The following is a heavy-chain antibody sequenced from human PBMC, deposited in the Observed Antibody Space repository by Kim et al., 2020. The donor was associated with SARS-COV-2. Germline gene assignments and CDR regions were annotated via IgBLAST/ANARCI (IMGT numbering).Heavy chain of an antibody. CDR2: ISGYNGNT. D-gene: IGHD6-13*01. V-gene: IGHV1-18*01. J-gene: IGHJ4*02. CDR3: AREVIKEGAGLDY. CDR1: GYTFIDYG. Sequence: ASVKVSCKASGYTFIDYGITWVRQAPGQGLEWMGWISGYNGNTYYAQKLQGRLTVTSDTVTTTVYLELNSLRPDDTAVYYCAREVIKEGAGLDYWGQGTLIIVSS.